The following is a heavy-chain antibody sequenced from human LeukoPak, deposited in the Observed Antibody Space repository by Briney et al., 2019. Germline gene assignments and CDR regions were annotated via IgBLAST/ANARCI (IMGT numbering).Heavy chain of an antibody. D-gene: IGHD5-12*01. CDR2: ISYDGSNK. CDR3: ARGGGCDSFDY. CDR1: GFTFSSYA. V-gene: IGHV3-30*04. Sequence: GGSLRLSCAASGFTFSSYAMHWVRQAPGKGLEWVAVISYDGSNKYYADSVKGRFTISRDNSKNTLYLQMNSLRAEDTAVYYCARGGGCDSFDYWGQGTLVTVSS. J-gene: IGHJ4*02.